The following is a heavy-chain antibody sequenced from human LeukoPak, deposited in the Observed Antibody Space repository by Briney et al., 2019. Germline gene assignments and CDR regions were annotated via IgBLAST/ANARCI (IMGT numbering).Heavy chain of an antibody. Sequence: GRSLRLSCAASGFTFSSYGMHWVRQVPGKGLEWVAVISYDGSNKYYADSVKGRFTISRDNSKNTLYLQMNSLRAEDTAVYYCAKDVELVYWGQGTLVTVSS. V-gene: IGHV3-30*18. CDR1: GFTFSSYG. CDR2: ISYDGSNK. J-gene: IGHJ4*02. CDR3: AKDVELVY. D-gene: IGHD6-6*01.